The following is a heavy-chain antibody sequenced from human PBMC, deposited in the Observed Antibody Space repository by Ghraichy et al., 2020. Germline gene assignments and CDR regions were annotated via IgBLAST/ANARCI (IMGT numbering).Heavy chain of an antibody. CDR2: FYYSGST. CDR1: GGSISSSTYY. Sequence: ESLNISCTVSGGSISSSTYYWDWIRQPPGKGLEWIGSFYYSGSTYYNPSLKSQVTISVDTSKNQFSLRLSSVTAADTSVYYCARRVGSSAWDDAFDVWGQGTMVTVSS. V-gene: IGHV4-39*01. CDR3: ARRVGSSAWDDAFDV. D-gene: IGHD6-19*01. J-gene: IGHJ3*01.